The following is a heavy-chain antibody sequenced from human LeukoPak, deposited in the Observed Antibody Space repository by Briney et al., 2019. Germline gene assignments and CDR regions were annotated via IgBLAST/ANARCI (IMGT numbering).Heavy chain of an antibody. J-gene: IGHJ4*02. Sequence: PGGSLRLSCAASGFTFSSYWMHWVRQAPGEGLVWVSRINSDGSSTSYADSVKGRFTISRDNAKNTLYLQMNSLRAEDTAVYFCARSGYSSTWYLQNFELDYWGQGTLVTVSS. D-gene: IGHD2-2*01. CDR1: GFTFSSYW. CDR3: ARSGYSSTWYLQNFELDY. CDR2: INSDGSST. V-gene: IGHV3-74*01.